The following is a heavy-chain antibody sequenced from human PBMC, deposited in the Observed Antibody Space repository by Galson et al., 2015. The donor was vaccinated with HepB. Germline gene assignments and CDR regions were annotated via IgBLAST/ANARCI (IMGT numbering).Heavy chain of an antibody. V-gene: IGHV3-30-3*01. CDR1: GFKSSSFA. CDR3: ARNKYYGAVSWYRRDAPQIYDAIAA. CDR2: ASYDGGSK. J-gene: IGHJ6*02. Sequence: SLRLSCAASGFKSSSFAMHWVRQAPGKGLEWVAVASYDGGSKYDADSVRGRFTISRDNSKNTLWLQMNSLRAEDTGVYYCARNKYYGAVSWYRRDAPQIYDAIAAGGQGTTISV. D-gene: IGHD4/OR15-4a*01.